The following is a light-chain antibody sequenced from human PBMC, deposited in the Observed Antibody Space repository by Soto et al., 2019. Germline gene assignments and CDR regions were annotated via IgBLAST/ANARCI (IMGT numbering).Light chain of an antibody. CDR1: SSDVGGYNY. J-gene: IGLJ1*01. CDR3: TSYTSSSTYV. V-gene: IGLV2-14*01. Sequence: QSALTQPASVSGSPGQSITISCPGTSSDVGGYNYVSWYQQHPGKAPKLMIFEVCNRPSGVSHRFSGSKSGNTASLTISGLQAEDEADYYCTSYTSSSTYVFGTGTKLTVL. CDR2: EVC.